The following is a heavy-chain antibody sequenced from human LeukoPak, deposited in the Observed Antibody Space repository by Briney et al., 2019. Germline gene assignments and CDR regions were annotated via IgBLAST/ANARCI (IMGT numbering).Heavy chain of an antibody. Sequence: GGSLRLSCAASGFTFSSYAMIWVRQAPGKGLEWVSRLSGSGDSTYYADSVKDRFTISRDNSKNTLYLQMNSLRAEDTAIYFCARAIFGLVIVYYMDVWGKGTTVTVSS. CDR1: GFTFSSYA. D-gene: IGHD3/OR15-3a*01. CDR2: LSGSGDST. CDR3: ARAIFGLVIVYYMDV. V-gene: IGHV3-23*01. J-gene: IGHJ6*03.